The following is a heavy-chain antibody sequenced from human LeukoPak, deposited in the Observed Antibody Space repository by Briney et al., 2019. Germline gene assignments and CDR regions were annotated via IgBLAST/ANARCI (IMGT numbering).Heavy chain of an antibody. Sequence: GGSLRLSCAASGFTVSSNYMSWVRQAPGKGLEWVSVIYSGGSTYYADSVKGRFTISRDNSKNTLYLQMNSLRAEDTAVYYCARAHSSGWYRGRWLDPWGQGTLVTVSS. V-gene: IGHV3-66*01. J-gene: IGHJ5*02. CDR1: GFTVSSNY. CDR2: IYSGGST. D-gene: IGHD6-19*01. CDR3: ARAHSSGWYRGRWLDP.